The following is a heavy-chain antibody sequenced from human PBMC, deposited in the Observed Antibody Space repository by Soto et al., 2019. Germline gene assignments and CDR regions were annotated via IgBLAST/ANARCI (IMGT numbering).Heavy chain of an antibody. Sequence: QVQLRESGPGLVKTSGTLSLTCAVSGGSISTITWWSWFRQPPGKGLQWIGEIYHSGSTNYNPSLQSRVTISVDKSKNQFSLELSSVTAADTAVYYCARDLGSCSSTSCRPFDYWGQGTLVTVSS. D-gene: IGHD2-2*03. CDR2: IYHSGST. V-gene: IGHV4-4*02. CDR1: GGSISTITW. CDR3: ARDLGSCSSTSCRPFDY. J-gene: IGHJ4*02.